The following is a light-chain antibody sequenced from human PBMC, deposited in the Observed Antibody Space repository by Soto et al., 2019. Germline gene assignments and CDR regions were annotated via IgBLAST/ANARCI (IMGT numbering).Light chain of an antibody. J-gene: IGKJ4*01. CDR2: GAS. CDR3: QQYGFSLIA. Sequence: EIVLTQSPGTLSLSPGERATLSCGASQTVSTSYVAWYQQKPGQAPRLLIYGASSRATGIPDRFSGSGSGTDYTLTISRLEPEDFAVYSCQQYGFSLIAFGGGTKVEI. V-gene: IGKV3-20*01. CDR1: QTVSTSY.